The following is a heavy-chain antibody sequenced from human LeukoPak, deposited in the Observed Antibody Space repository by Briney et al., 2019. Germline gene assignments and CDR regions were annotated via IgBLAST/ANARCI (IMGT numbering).Heavy chain of an antibody. D-gene: IGHD2-21*01. Sequence: SETLSLTCTVSDGPISSYYWSWIRQPPGKGLEWIGYIYYSGSTNYNPSLKSRVTISVDTSKNQFSLKLSSVTAADTAVYYCARGRIVVRGCDYWGQGALVTVSS. CDR1: DGPISSYY. V-gene: IGHV4-59*12. CDR3: ARGRIVVRGCDY. J-gene: IGHJ4*02. CDR2: IYYSGST.